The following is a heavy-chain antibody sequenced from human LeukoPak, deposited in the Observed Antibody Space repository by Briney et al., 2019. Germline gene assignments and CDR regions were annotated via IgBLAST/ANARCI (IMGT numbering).Heavy chain of an antibody. J-gene: IGHJ6*02. V-gene: IGHV1-69*04. D-gene: IGHD6-13*01. CDR2: IIPILGIA. Sequence: SVKVSCKASGATFSSYAISWVRQAPGQGLEWMGRIIPILGIANYAQKFQGRVTITADKSTSTAYMELSSLRSEDTAVYYCARAHLVIAAAGTVYYYYGMDVWGQGTTVTVSS. CDR3: ARAHLVIAAAGTVYYYYGMDV. CDR1: GATFSSYA.